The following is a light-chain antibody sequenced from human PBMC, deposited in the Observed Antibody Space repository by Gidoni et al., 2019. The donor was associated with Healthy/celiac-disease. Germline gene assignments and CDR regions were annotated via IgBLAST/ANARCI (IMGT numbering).Light chain of an antibody. CDR1: SSNIGAGYD. CDR2: GNS. CDR3: QSYDSSLSGSGV. J-gene: IGLJ1*01. Sequence: QSVLTQPPSVSGAPGQRVTITCPGSSSNIGAGYDVHWYQQLPGTAPKLLLYGNSNRPSGVPDRFSGSKSGTSASLAITGLQAEDEADYYCQSYDSSLSGSGVFGTGTKVTVL. V-gene: IGLV1-40*01.